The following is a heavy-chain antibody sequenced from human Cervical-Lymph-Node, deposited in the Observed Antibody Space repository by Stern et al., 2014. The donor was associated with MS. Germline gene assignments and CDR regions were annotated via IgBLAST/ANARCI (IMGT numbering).Heavy chain of an antibody. Sequence: EVQLVESGAEVKKPGESLKISCKGSGYSFTANWIAWGRHMPGKGLEWMVSIYPGDSDTRYSPSFQGQVTISADKSISTAYLQWSSLKASDTAMYYCARDYGDYAFDYWGQGTLVTVSS. CDR1: GYSFTANW. CDR3: ARDYGDYAFDY. CDR2: IYPGDSDT. D-gene: IGHD4-17*01. J-gene: IGHJ4*02. V-gene: IGHV5-51*01.